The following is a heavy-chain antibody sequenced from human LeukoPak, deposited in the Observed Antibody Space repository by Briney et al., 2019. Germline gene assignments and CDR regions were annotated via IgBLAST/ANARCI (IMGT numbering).Heavy chain of an antibody. D-gene: IGHD3-10*01. CDR1: GFTFSGYA. CDR2: IRSSGDSA. V-gene: IGHV3-23*01. CDR3: AKGYYASGSSLSAFDS. J-gene: IGHJ4*02. Sequence: GGSLGLSCVASGFTFSGYAMNWVRQAPGKGLEWVSVIRSSGDSAYYADFVKGRFTISRDNSKNTLYLQMNSLRAEDTAVYYCAKGYYASGSSLSAFDSWGQGTLVTVSS.